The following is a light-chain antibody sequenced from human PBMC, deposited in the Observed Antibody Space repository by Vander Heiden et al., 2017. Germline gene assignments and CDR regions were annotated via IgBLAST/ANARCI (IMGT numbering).Light chain of an antibody. J-gene: IGLJ2*01. CDR2: KDS. CDR1: ALPKQY. V-gene: IGLV3-25*03. Sequence: SYELTQPPSVSVSPGQTARITCSGDALPKQYAYWYQQKPGQGPVLVIYKDSERPSGIPERFSGSSSGTTVTLTISGVQAEDEADYYCQSADSSGTYVVFGGGTKLTVL. CDR3: QSADSSGTYVV.